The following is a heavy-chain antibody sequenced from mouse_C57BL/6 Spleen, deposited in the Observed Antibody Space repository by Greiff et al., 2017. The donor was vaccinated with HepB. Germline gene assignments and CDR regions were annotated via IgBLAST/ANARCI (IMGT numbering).Heavy chain of an antibody. V-gene: IGHV5-4*01. Sequence: EVHLVESGGGLVKPGGSLKLSCAASGFTFSSYAMSWVRQTPEKRLEWVATISDGGSYTYYPDNVKGRFTISRDNAKNNLYLQMSHLKSEDTAMYYCARVDYDYDRYFDYWGQGTTLTVSS. CDR1: GFTFSSYA. CDR2: ISDGGSYT. J-gene: IGHJ2*01. D-gene: IGHD2-4*01. CDR3: ARVDYDYDRYFDY.